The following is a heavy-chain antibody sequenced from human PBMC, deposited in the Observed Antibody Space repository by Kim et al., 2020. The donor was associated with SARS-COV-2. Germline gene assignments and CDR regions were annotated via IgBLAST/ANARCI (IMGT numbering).Heavy chain of an antibody. CDR3: ARYSSSWTDFQYYYYYYGMDV. D-gene: IGHD6-13*01. V-gene: IGHV5-10-1*01. J-gene: IGHJ6*02. CDR2: IDPSDSYT. Sequence: GESLKISCKGSGYSFTSYWISWVRQMPGKGLEWMGRIDPSDSYTNYSPSFQGHVTISADKSISTAYLQWSSLKASDTAMYYCARYSSSWTDFQYYYYYYGMDVWGQGTTVTVSS. CDR1: GYSFTSYW.